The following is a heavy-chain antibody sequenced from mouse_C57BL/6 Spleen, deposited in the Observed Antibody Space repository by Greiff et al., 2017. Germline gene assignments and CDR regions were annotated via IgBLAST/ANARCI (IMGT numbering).Heavy chain of an antibody. V-gene: IGHV5-17*01. CDR3: ARPYYDYDRSFAY. J-gene: IGHJ3*01. CDR1: GFTFSDYG. Sequence: EVKLVESGGGLVKPGGSLKLSCAASGFTFSDYGMHWVRQAPEKGLEWVAYISSGSSTIYYADTVKGRFTISRDNAKNTLFLQMTSLRSEDTAMYYCARPYYDYDRSFAYWGQGTLVTVSA. CDR2: ISSGSSTI. D-gene: IGHD2-4*01.